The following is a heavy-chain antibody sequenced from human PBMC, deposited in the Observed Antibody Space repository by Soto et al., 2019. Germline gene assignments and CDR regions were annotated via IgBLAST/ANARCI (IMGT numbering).Heavy chain of an antibody. CDR2: LRSRAYGGTT. CDR3: TGPAIAVPLVAFDI. D-gene: IGHD6-19*01. CDR1: GFTLGDYA. V-gene: IGHV3-49*04. Sequence: GGSLRLSGTASGFTLGDYAMSWVRPASGKGMERVGFLRSRAYGGTTEYAASVKGRFTISREDSKSIAYLQINSLKTEHTPVFYCTGPAIAVPLVAFDIGTQETMV. J-gene: IGHJ3*02.